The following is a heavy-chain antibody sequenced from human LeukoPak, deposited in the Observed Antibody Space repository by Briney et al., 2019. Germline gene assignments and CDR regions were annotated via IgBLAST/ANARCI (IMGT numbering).Heavy chain of an antibody. J-gene: IGHJ4*02. CDR1: GGSISSCSYY. V-gene: IGHV4-39*01. Sequence: SETLSLTCTVSGGSISSCSYYWGWIRQPPGKGLEWIGSIYYSGSTYYNPSLKSRVTISVDTSKNQFSLKLSSVTAADTAVYYCARRLVAAAHFDYWGQGTLVTVSS. CDR2: IYYSGST. D-gene: IGHD6-13*01. CDR3: ARRLVAAAHFDY.